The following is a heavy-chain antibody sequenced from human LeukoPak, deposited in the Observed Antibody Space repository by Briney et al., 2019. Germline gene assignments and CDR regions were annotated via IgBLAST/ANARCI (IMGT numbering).Heavy chain of an antibody. CDR1: GGSISSSSYY. CDR3: ASPWGEYSGSYRD. D-gene: IGHD1-26*01. Sequence: SETLSLTCTVSGGSISSSSYYWGWIRQPPGKGLEWIGSIYYSGSTHYNPSLKSRVTISVDTSKNQFSLKLSSVTAADTAVYYCASPWGEYSGSYRDWGQGTLVTVSS. CDR2: IYYSGST. V-gene: IGHV4-39*01. J-gene: IGHJ4*02.